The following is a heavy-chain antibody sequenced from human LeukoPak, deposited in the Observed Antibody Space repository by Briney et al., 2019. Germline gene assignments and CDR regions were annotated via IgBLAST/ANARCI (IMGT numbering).Heavy chain of an antibody. Sequence: ASVKVSCKASGYTFTGYYIHWVRQAPGQGLEWMGRINPNSGGTNYAQKFQGRVTMTRDTSSSTAYMDLSSLRSDDTAVYYCTREDDSSGYRPFDIWGQGTMVTVSS. CDR3: TREDDSSGYRPFDI. J-gene: IGHJ3*02. CDR1: GYTFTGYY. CDR2: INPNSGGT. V-gene: IGHV1-2*06. D-gene: IGHD3-22*01.